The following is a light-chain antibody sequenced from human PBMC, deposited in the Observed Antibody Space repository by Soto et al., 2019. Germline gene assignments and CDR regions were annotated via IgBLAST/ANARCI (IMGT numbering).Light chain of an antibody. CDR2: AAY. CDR1: QGISSY. V-gene: IGKV1-8*01. CDR3: QQYTSYPWT. J-gene: IGKJ1*01. Sequence: AIRMSQSPSSLSASTGDRVSITCRASQGISSYLAWYQQKPGKAPKLLIYAAYNLQSGVPSRFSGSGSGTDFTLTISCLQSEDFATYYCQQYTSYPWTFGQGTKVDIK.